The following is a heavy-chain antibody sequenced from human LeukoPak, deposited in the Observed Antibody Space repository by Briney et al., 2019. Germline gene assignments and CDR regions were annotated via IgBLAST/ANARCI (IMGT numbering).Heavy chain of an antibody. J-gene: IGHJ4*02. D-gene: IGHD2-15*01. CDR3: AKDVRWQLLPYYYFDY. Sequence: GGSLRLSCAASGFTFSSYGIHWVRQAPGKGLEWVAVISYDGSNKYYADSVKGRFTIPRDNSKNTLDLQINSLRDEDTAVYYCAKDVRWQLLPYYYFDYWGQGTLVTVSS. CDR2: ISYDGSNK. V-gene: IGHV3-30*18. CDR1: GFTFSSYG.